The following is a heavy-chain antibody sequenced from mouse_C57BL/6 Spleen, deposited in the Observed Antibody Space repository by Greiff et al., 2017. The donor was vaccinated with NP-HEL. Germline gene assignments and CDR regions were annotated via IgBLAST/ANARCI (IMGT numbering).Heavy chain of an antibody. J-gene: IGHJ4*01. D-gene: IGHD2-1*01. CDR2: ISSGGDYI. V-gene: IGHV5-9-1*02. Sequence: EVKLMESGEGLVKPGGSLKLSCAASGFTFSSYAMSWVRQTPEKRLEWVAYISSGGDYIYYADTVKGRFTISRDNARNTLYLQMSSLKSEDTAMYYCTRDGGGNYVYYYAMDYWGQGTSVTVSS. CDR1: GFTFSSYA. CDR3: TRDGGGNYVYYYAMDY.